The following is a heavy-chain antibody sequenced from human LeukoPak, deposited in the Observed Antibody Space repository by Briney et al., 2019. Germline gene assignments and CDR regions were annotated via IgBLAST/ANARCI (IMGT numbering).Heavy chain of an antibody. V-gene: IGHV3-23*01. CDR2: ISTSGGST. Sequence: GGSLRLSCAASGFTFSNYAMSWVRQAPGRGLEWVSAISTSGGSTYYADSVRGRFTISRDNYKNTLHLQMNSLRAEDTAVYHCARQLGYCSDGSCYFDYWGQGTLVTVSS. D-gene: IGHD2-15*01. CDR1: GFTFSNYA. J-gene: IGHJ4*02. CDR3: ARQLGYCSDGSCYFDY.